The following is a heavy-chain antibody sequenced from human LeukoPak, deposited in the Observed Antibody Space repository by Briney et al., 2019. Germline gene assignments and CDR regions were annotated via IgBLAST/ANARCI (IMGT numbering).Heavy chain of an antibody. J-gene: IGHJ4*02. V-gene: IGHV1-46*01. CDR3: ARDRGSIAAAGTHYFDY. D-gene: IGHD6-13*01. CDR1: GYTFTSYY. Sequence: ASVKVSCKASGYTFTSYYMHWVRQAPGQGLEWMGIINPSGGSTSYAQKFQGRVTMTTDTSTSTAYMELRSLRSDDTAVYYCARDRGSIAAAGTHYFDYWGQGTLVTVSS. CDR2: INPSGGST.